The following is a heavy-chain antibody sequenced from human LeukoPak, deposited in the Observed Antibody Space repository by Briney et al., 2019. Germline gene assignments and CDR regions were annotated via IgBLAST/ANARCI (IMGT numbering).Heavy chain of an antibody. J-gene: IGHJ5*02. D-gene: IGHD2-2*01. V-gene: IGHV1-8*01. Sequence: ASVKVSCKASGCTFTSYDINWVRQATGQGLEWMGWMNPNSGNTGYAQKFQGRVTMTRNTSISTAYMELSSLRSEDTAVYYCARDASRTGGFDPWGQGTLVTVSS. CDR3: ARDASRTGGFDP. CDR2: MNPNSGNT. CDR1: GCTFTSYD.